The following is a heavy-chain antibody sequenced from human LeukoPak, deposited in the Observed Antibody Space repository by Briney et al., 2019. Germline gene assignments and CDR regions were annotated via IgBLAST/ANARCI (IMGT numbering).Heavy chain of an antibody. CDR3: AKDGDWLLWFGESDY. Sequence: PGGSLGLSCAASGFTFSSYAMSWVRQAPGKGLEWVSAISGSGGSTYYADSVKGRFTISRDNSKNTLYLQMNSLRAEDTAVYYCAKDGDWLLWFGESDYWGQGTLVTVSS. V-gene: IGHV3-23*01. CDR1: GFTFSSYA. J-gene: IGHJ4*02. D-gene: IGHD3-10*01. CDR2: ISGSGGST.